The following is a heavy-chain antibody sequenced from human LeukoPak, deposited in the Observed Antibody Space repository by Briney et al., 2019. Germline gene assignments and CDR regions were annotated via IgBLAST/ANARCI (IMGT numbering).Heavy chain of an antibody. J-gene: IGHJ4*02. CDR3: ARICSGGSCYNDY. Sequence: ASVKVSCKASGGTFSSYAISWVRQAPGQGLEWMGGIIPIFGTANYAQKFQGRVTITTDESTSTAYMELSSRRSEDTAVYYCARICSGGSCYNDYWGQGTLVTVSS. D-gene: IGHD2-15*01. V-gene: IGHV1-69*05. CDR2: IIPIFGTA. CDR1: GGTFSSYA.